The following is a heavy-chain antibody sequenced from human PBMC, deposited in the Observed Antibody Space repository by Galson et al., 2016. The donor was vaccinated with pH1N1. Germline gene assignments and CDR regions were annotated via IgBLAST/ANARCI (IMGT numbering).Heavy chain of an antibody. J-gene: IGHJ6*03. V-gene: IGHV5-51*03. D-gene: IGHD2/OR15-2a*01. Sequence: QSGAEVKKPGESLKISCSGAGYRFSTYWIGWVRQMPGQGLEWMAIIYPNTSDTKYNPSFEGQVTMSVDKSISTAYLQWTSLKASDTAMYYCARLSMDPPYYFYFYMDVWGKGTTVTVSS. CDR2: IYPNTSDT. CDR1: GYRFSTYW. CDR3: ARLSMDPPYYFYFYMDV.